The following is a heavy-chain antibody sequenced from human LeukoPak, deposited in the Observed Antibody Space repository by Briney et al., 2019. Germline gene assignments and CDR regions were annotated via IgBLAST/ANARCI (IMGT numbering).Heavy chain of an antibody. J-gene: IGHJ4*02. Sequence: SETLSLTCTVSGGSISSGDYYWSWIRQPPGKGLEWIGYIYYSGSTKYNPSLKSRVTISVDTSKNQFSLKLSSVTAADTAVYYCARQEYTNGWYPFDYWGQGALVTVSS. CDR3: ARQEYTNGWYPFDY. CDR1: GGSISSGDYY. V-gene: IGHV4-61*08. CDR2: IYYSGST. D-gene: IGHD6-19*01.